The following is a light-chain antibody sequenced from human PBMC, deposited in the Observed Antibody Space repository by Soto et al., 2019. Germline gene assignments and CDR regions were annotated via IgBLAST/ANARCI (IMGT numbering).Light chain of an antibody. V-gene: IGLV2-14*01. J-gene: IGLJ2*01. CDR1: SSDVGYYNY. Sequence: QSVLTQPASLSGSPGQSITISCTGTSSDVGYYNYVSWYLQHPGKAPKIIIYEVRNRPSGVSNRFSGSKSGNTASLTISGLQAEDEADYYCSSYTRSNTLVFGGGTKLTVL. CDR2: EVR. CDR3: SSYTRSNTLV.